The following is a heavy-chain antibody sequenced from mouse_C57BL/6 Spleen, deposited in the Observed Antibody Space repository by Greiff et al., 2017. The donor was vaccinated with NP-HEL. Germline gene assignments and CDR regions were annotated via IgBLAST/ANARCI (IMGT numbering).Heavy chain of an antibody. CDR1: GYTFTSYG. Sequence: VQLQESGAELARPGASVKLSCKASGYTFTSYGISWVKQRTGQGLEWIGEIYPRSGNTYYNEKFKGKATLTADKSSSTAYMELRSLTSEDSAVYFCARVPAQAGAWFAYWGQGTLVTVSA. D-gene: IGHD3-2*02. J-gene: IGHJ3*01. CDR3: ARVPAQAGAWFAY. CDR2: IYPRSGNT. V-gene: IGHV1-81*01.